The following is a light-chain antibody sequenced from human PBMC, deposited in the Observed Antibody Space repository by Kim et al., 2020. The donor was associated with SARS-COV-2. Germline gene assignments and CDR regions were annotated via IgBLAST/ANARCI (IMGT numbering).Light chain of an antibody. Sequence: PGKAVTRSCTGTSGDVGGYTYVSWYQQHPGKVPKLIIYDVSKRPSGVPDRFSGSKSDNTASLTISGLQTEDDADYYCCSFAGSYYVFGTGTKVTVL. CDR3: CSFAGSYYV. V-gene: IGLV2-11*03. J-gene: IGLJ1*01. CDR1: SGDVGGYTY. CDR2: DVS.